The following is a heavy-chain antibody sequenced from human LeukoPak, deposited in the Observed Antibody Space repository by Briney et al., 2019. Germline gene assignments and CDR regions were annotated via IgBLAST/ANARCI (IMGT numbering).Heavy chain of an antibody. Sequence: ASVKVSCKVSGYTLTELSMHWVRQAPGKGLEWMGGFDPEDGETIYAQKFQGRVTMTEHTSTDTAYMELSSLRSDDTAAYYCAGGNTSSRAFDNWGQGTMVTVSS. V-gene: IGHV1-24*01. J-gene: IGHJ3*02. CDR1: GYTLTELS. D-gene: IGHD2-2*01. CDR2: FDPEDGET. CDR3: AGGNTSSRAFDN.